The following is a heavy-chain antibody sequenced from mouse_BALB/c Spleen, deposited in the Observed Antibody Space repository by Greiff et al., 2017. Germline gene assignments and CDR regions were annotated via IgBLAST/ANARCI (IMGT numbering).Heavy chain of an antibody. V-gene: IGHV1S127*01. J-gene: IGHJ4*01. CDR1: GYSFTSYW. CDR3: ARSDYGSAMDD. D-gene: IGHD1-1*01. Sequence: QVQLQQSGPQLVRPGASVKISCKASGYSFTSYWMHWVKQRPGQGLEWIGMIDPSDSETRLNQKFKDKATLTVDKSSSTAYMQLSSPTSEDSAVYYCARSDYGSAMDDWGQGTSVTVSS. CDR2: IDPSDSET.